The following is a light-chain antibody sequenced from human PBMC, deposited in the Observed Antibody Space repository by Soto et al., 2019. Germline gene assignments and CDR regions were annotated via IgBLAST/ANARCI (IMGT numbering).Light chain of an antibody. J-gene: IGLJ2*01. Sequence: QSALTQPASVSGSPGQSITISCTGTSSDVGGYNYVSWYQQHPGKAPKLMIYDVSNRPSGVSNRFSGSKSGNTASLTISGLQAEDEADYYCGSYTSSRTLRVFGGGTKGTVL. CDR1: SSDVGGYNY. V-gene: IGLV2-14*01. CDR2: DVS. CDR3: GSYTSSRTLRV.